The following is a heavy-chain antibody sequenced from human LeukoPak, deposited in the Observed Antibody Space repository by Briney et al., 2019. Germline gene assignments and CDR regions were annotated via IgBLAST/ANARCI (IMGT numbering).Heavy chain of an antibody. J-gene: IGHJ5*02. D-gene: IGHD2-2*01. CDR1: GYTFTGYY. V-gene: IGHV1-2*02. Sequence: GASVKVSCKASGYTFTGYYMHWVRQAPGQGLEWMGWINPNSGGTNYAQKFQGRVTMTRDTSISTAYIELSRLRSDDTAVYYCAREGYCSSTSCYGWFDPWGQGTLVTVSS. CDR2: INPNSGGT. CDR3: AREGYCSSTSCYGWFDP.